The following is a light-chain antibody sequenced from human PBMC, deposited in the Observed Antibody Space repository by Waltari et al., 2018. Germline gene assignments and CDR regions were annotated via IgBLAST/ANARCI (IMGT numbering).Light chain of an antibody. J-gene: IGKJ1*01. CDR3: QKYDRLPAT. V-gene: IGKV3-20*01. CDR2: GAS. Sequence: EIVLTQSQGTLSLSSGERATLSCRASQSVSRFLAWYQQKPGQAPRPLIYGASTRATGIPDRFSGSGSGTDFSLTISRLEPEDFAVYYCQKYDRLPATFGQGTKVEIK. CDR1: QSVSRF.